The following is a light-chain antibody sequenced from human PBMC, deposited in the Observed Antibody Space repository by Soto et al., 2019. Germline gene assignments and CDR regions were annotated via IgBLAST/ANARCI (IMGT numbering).Light chain of an antibody. CDR2: DVS. CDR1: SSDVGGYNY. V-gene: IGLV2-14*01. Sequence: QSALTQPASVSGSPGQSITISCTGTSSDVGGYNYVSWYQQHPGKAPKLMIYDVSNRPSGVSNRFSGSQSCNTASLTISGLHAEDEADYYCSSYTSSSTVVFGGGTKLTVL. CDR3: SSYTSSSTVV. J-gene: IGLJ2*01.